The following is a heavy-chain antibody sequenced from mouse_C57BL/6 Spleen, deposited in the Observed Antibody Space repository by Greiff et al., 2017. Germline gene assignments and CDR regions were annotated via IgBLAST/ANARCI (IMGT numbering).Heavy chain of an antibody. CDR3: ARQTTGTLYYFDY. CDR1: GFTFSSYT. V-gene: IGHV5-9*01. CDR2: ISGGGGNT. J-gene: IGHJ2*01. Sequence: EVKLVESGGGLVKPGGSLKLSCAASGFTFSSYTMSGVRQTPEKRLEWVATISGGGGNTYYPDSVKGRFTISSDNAKNTLYLQMSSLRSEDTALYYCARQTTGTLYYFDYWGQGTTLTVSS. D-gene: IGHD4-1*02.